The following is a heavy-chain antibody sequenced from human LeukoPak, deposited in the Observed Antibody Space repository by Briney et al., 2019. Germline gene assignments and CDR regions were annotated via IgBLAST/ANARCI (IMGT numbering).Heavy chain of an antibody. CDR1: TGSLSSGGYY. J-gene: IGHJ3*02. D-gene: IGHD4-23*01. CDR2: IYVSGST. Sequence: PQTPSLTCTLSTGSLSSGGYYWSWIRHHAGKGLEWIGYIYVSGSTYYNPSLKSRVTISVDTSKNRFSLKLSSVTAADTAVYYCAAMTTVVRGRDAFDIWGQGTMVTVSS. V-gene: IGHV4-31*03. CDR3: AAMTTVVRGRDAFDI.